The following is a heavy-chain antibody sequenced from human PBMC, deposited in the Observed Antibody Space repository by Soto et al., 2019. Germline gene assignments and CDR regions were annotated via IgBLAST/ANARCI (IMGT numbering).Heavy chain of an antibody. D-gene: IGHD4-4*01. V-gene: IGHV1-46*01. CDR1: GYTFTSYY. Sequence: ASVKVSCKASGYTFTSYYMHWVRQAPGQGLEWMGIINPSGGSTSYAQKFQGRVTMTRDTSTSTVYMELSSLRSEDTAVYYCARDHTRRDYSNSQDYYYYGMDVWGKGTTVTVSS. J-gene: IGHJ6*04. CDR2: INPSGGST. CDR3: ARDHTRRDYSNSQDYYYYGMDV.